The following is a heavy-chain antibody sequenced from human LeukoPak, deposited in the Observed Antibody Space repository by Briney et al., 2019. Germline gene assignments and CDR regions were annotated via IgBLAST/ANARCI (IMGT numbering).Heavy chain of an antibody. CDR2: INHSGGT. CDR3: ARVRDYDR. J-gene: IGHJ5*02. CDR1: GGSFSGYY. D-gene: IGHD3-16*01. Sequence: SETLSLTCAVYGGSFSGYYWSWIRQPPGKGLEWIGEINHSGGTNYNPPLKSRVTISVDASKDASKSQFSLKLSSVTAADTAVYYCARVRDYDRWGQGTLVTVSS. V-gene: IGHV4-34*01.